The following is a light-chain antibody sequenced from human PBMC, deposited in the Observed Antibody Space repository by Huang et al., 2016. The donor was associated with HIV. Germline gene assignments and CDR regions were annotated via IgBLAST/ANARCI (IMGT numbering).Light chain of an antibody. Sequence: EIVMTQSPATLSVSPGERATLSCRASQSVGSNLAWYQQKHGQAPRLLIYGASTRATGIAARFSGRGSGTEFTLTISSLQSEDIAVYHCQQYNNWPRGTFGQGTKVEIK. CDR3: QQYNNWPRGT. V-gene: IGKV3-15*01. CDR2: GAS. CDR1: QSVGSN. J-gene: IGKJ1*01.